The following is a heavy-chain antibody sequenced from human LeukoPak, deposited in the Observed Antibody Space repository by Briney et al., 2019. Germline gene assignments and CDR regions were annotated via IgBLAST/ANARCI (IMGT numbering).Heavy chain of an antibody. CDR3: ARGGPGFIFGYRGLYFDY. D-gene: IGHD3-3*02. CDR1: GGSFSGYY. Sequence: PSETLSLTCAVYGGSFSGYYWSWIRQPPGKGLEWIGEINHSGSTNYNPSLKSRVTISVDTSKNQFSLKLSSVTAADTAVYYCARGGPGFIFGYRGLYFDYWGQGTLVTVSS. CDR2: INHSGST. V-gene: IGHV4-34*01. J-gene: IGHJ4*02.